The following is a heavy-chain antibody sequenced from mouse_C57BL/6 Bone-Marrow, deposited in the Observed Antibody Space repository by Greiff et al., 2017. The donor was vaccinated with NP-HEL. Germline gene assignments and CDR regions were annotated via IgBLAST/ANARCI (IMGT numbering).Heavy chain of an antibody. J-gene: IGHJ3*01. D-gene: IGHD1-1*01. CDR2: ISSGGSYT. CDR3: ARHGGSSYAWFAY. V-gene: IGHV5-6*01. Sequence: EVKLQESGGDLVKPGGSLKLSCAASGFTFSSYGMSWVRQTPDKRLEWVATISSGGSYTYYPDSVKGRFTISRANAKNTLYLQMSSLKSEDTAMYYCARHGGSSYAWFAYWGQGTLVTVSA. CDR1: GFTFSSYG.